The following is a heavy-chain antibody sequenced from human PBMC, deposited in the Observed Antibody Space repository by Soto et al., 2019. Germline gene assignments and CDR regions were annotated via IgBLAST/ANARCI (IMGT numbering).Heavy chain of an antibody. Sequence: PGGSLRLSCAASGFTVSSNCMSWVRQAPGKGLEWVSVIYSGGSTYYADSVKGRFTISRDNSKNTLYLQMNSLRAEDTAVYYCARESRYYDFWSGYYYFDYWGQGTLVTVSS. J-gene: IGHJ4*02. CDR2: IYSGGST. CDR1: GFTVSSNC. D-gene: IGHD3-3*01. CDR3: ARESRYYDFWSGYYYFDY. V-gene: IGHV3-53*01.